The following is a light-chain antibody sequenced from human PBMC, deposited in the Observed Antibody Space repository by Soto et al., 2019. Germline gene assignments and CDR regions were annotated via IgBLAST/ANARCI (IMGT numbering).Light chain of an antibody. Sequence: DIHMNQSPPTLPASVGGGVTITCRASQSISNWLAWYQKKPGKAPNLLIYDASSLQSGVPSRLSGSGFGTEFTLSIRSLQPGDFATYYCQQYNSYSTFGQGTKVDIK. CDR1: QSISNW. CDR3: QQYNSYST. J-gene: IGKJ1*01. CDR2: DAS. V-gene: IGKV1-5*01.